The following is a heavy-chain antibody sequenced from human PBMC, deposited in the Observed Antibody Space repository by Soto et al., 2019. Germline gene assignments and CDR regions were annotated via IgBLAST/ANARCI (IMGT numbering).Heavy chain of an antibody. V-gene: IGHV4-38-2*01. Sequence: SETLSLTCAVSGYSISSGYYWGWIRQPPGKGLEWIGSIYHSGSTYYNPSLKSRVTISVDTSKNQFSLKLSSVTAADTAVYYCARVLSMGLYDYWCQATLGTAS. CDR2: IYHSGST. J-gene: IGHJ4*02. CDR1: GYSISSGYY. CDR3: ARVLSMGLYDY. D-gene: IGHD3-16*01.